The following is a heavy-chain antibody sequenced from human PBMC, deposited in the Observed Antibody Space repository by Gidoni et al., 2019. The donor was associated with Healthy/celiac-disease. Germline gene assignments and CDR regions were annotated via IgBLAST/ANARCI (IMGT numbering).Heavy chain of an antibody. D-gene: IGHD3-22*01. V-gene: IGHV4-39*01. CDR1: GGSISSSSYY. Sequence: QLQLQESGPGLVKPSETLSLTCTVSGGSISSSSYYWGWIRQPPGKGLEWIGSIYYSGSTYYNPSLKSRVTISVDTSKNQFSLKLSSVTAADTAAYYCARYSSGYYYMAIWGQGTLVTVSS. CDR2: IYYSGST. J-gene: IGHJ4*02. CDR3: ARYSSGYYYMAI.